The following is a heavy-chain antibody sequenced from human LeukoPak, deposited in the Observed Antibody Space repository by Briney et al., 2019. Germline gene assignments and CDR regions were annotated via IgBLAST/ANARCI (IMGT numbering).Heavy chain of an antibody. V-gene: IGHV4-34*01. CDR3: ATARRKAYANHWHWFDP. Sequence: PSETLSLTCIVSGGFFSGYYWSWIRQPPGKGLQWIGEIDHTGSTNYNPSLKSRVTISVDTSKNQFSLRLKSVTAADTGVYYCATARRKAYANHWHWFDPWGQGTVVTVPS. D-gene: IGHD2-2*01. CDR2: IDHTGST. CDR1: GGFFSGYY. J-gene: IGHJ5*02.